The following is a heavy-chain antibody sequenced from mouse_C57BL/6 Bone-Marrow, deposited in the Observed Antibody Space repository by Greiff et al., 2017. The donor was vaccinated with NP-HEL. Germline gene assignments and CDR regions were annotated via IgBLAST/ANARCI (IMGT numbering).Heavy chain of an antibody. Sequence: EVKLMESGGDLVKPGGSLKLSCAASGFTFSSYGMSWVRQTPDKRLEWVATISSGGSYTSYPASVKGRVTISRDNAKNTLYLQMGSLKSEDTAMYYCARLPIYFVCAYWGQGTLVTVSA. CDR1: GFTFSSYG. V-gene: IGHV5-6*01. CDR3: ARLPIYFVCAY. J-gene: IGHJ3*01. CDR2: ISSGGSYT. D-gene: IGHD2-1*01.